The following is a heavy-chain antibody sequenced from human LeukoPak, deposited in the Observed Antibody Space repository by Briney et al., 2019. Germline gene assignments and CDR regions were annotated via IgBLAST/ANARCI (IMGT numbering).Heavy chain of an antibody. CDR1: GFTFDDYA. Sequence: GGSLRLSCAASGFTFDDYAMHWVRQAPGKGLEWVSGISWNSGSIGYADSMKGRLTISRDNAKNSLYLQMNSLRVEDTAVYYCARDRWYYGSGSCEDYWGQGTLVTVSS. CDR3: ARDRWYYGSGSCEDY. J-gene: IGHJ4*02. V-gene: IGHV3-9*01. CDR2: ISWNSGSI. D-gene: IGHD3-10*01.